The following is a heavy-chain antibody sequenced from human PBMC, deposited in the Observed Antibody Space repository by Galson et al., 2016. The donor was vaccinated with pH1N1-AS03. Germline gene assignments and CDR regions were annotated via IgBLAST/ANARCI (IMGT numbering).Heavy chain of an antibody. V-gene: IGHV1-18*01. Sequence: SVKVSCKASGYTFVDYGISWVRRAPGQGLEYMGWIGTYTIYAQKLQGRVTMTTDTSKSTAYMARRSLRSDNTAVYYCARSGSGSFYEGDFWGQGTLVSVSS. D-gene: IGHD3-10*01. CDR3: ARSGSGSFYEGDF. CDR2: IGTYT. J-gene: IGHJ4*02. CDR1: GYTFVDYG.